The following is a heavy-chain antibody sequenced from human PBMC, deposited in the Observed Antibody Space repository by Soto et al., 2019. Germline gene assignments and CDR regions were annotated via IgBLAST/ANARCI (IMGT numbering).Heavy chain of an antibody. V-gene: IGHV3-23*01. D-gene: IGHD3-16*01. J-gene: IGHJ6*02. CDR2: ISGSGGST. CDR3: AKWGNYDYVWGSPDLGMDV. Sequence: PGGSLRLSCAASGFPFSRYAMSWVPQAPGKGLEWVSAISGSGGSTYYADSVKGRFTISRDNSKNTLYLQMNSLRAEDTAIYYCAKWGNYDYVWGSPDLGMDVWGQGTTVTVSS. CDR1: GFPFSRYA.